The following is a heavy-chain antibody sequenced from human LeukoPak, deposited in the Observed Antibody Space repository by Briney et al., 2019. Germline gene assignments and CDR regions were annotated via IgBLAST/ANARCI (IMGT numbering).Heavy chain of an antibody. V-gene: IGHV3-23*01. Sequence: GGSLRLSCAASGFTFSTYAMCWVRQAPRTGLEWVSAISGSGGSTYYAHSVKGRFTISRDNSKNTLYVQMNSLRAEDTAVYYCAKNSYSSSWFPFDYWGQGTLVTVSS. CDR3: AKNSYSSSWFPFDY. CDR2: ISGSGGST. J-gene: IGHJ4*02. CDR1: GFTFSTYA. D-gene: IGHD6-13*01.